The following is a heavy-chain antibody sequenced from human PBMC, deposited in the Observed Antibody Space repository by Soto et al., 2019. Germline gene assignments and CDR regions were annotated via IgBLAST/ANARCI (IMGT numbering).Heavy chain of an antibody. CDR2: IIPIFGTA. V-gene: IGHV1-69*13. D-gene: IGHD6-13*01. Sequence: VASVKVSCKASGGTFSSYAISWVRQAPGQGLEWMGGIIPIFGTANYAQKFQGRVTITADESTSTAYMELSSLRSEDTAVYYCAGPAAGMENYYGMDVWGQGTTVTVSS. J-gene: IGHJ6*02. CDR3: AGPAAGMENYYGMDV. CDR1: GGTFSSYA.